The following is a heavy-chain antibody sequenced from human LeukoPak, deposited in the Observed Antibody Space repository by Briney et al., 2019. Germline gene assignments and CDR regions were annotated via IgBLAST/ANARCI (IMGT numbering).Heavy chain of an antibody. D-gene: IGHD6-6*01. V-gene: IGHV1-8*01. CDR3: ARGDGSSSYDAYYHSMDA. J-gene: IGHJ6*02. CDR1: QYIYTTYE. Sequence: GSSGSVSCKPAQYIYTTYEVNWLRQSTGQGLGCLGWMDPNSGNTDYAQKYQGRVTMTRNTSISTAYMELRSLRSEDRALYYCARGDGSSSYDAYYHSMDAWGQGTTVTVSS. CDR2: MDPNSGNT.